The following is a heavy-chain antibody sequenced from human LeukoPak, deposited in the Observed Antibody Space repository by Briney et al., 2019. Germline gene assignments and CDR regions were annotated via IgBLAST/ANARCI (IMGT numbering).Heavy chain of an antibody. CDR1: GFTFSSYF. V-gene: IGHV3-7*01. CDR3: ARDRAVAGLLDY. CDR2: INQDGSEK. D-gene: IGHD6-19*01. J-gene: IGHJ4*02. Sequence: GGSLRLSCAASGFTFSSYFLTWVRQAPGKGREGVANINQDGSEKQYVDSVKGRFTISRENAKNSLYLQMNSLRAEDTAVYYCARDRAVAGLLDYWGQGTLVTVSS.